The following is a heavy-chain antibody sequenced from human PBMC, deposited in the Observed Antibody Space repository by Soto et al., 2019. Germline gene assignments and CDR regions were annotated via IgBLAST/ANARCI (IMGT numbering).Heavy chain of an antibody. D-gene: IGHD4-4*01. CDR2: IYYSGST. CDR3: ARGNWVTTTYYYYYGMDV. Sequence: SETLSLTCTVSGGSISSGGYYWSWIRQHPGKGLEWIGYIYYSGSTYYNPSLKSRVTISVDTSKNQFSLKLSSVTAADTAVYYCARGNWVTTTYYYYYGMDVWGQGTTVTV. V-gene: IGHV4-31*03. CDR1: GGSISSGGYY. J-gene: IGHJ6*02.